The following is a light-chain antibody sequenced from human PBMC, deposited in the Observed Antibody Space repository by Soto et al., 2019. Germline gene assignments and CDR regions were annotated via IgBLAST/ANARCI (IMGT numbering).Light chain of an antibody. CDR2: DVN. V-gene: IGLV2-11*01. CDR1: SSDVGGYNY. J-gene: IGLJ1*01. Sequence: QSVLTQPRSVSGSPGQSVTISCTGTSSDVGGYNYVSWYQQHPGKAPKPIIYDVNRRPSGVPDRFSGSKSGNTASLTISGLQAEDEADYYCCSYAGSYTYVFGTGTKVTVL. CDR3: CSYAGSYTYV.